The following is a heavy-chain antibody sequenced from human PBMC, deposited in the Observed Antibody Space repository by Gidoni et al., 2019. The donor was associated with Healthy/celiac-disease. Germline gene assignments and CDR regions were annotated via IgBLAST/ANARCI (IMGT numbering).Heavy chain of an antibody. D-gene: IGHD5-12*01. CDR2: IRSKANSYAT. V-gene: IGHV3-73*02. J-gene: IGHJ4*02. CDR3: TRRAPDGYDSLVDY. CDR1: GCPLRGAA. Sequence: EVQLVESGGGLAQPGGSLKLSCAASGCPLRGAAMHWVRQASGKGLEWVGRIRSKANSYATAYAASVKGRFTISRDDSKNTAYLQMNSLKTEDTAVYYCTRRAPDGYDSLVDYWGQGTLVTVSS.